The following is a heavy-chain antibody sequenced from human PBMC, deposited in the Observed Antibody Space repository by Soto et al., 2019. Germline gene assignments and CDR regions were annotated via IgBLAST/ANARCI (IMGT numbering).Heavy chain of an antibody. CDR2: INPNSGGT. V-gene: IGHV1-2*04. CDR1: GYTFSGYY. D-gene: IGHD6-6*01. J-gene: IGHJ6*02. Sequence: ASVKVSCKASGYTFSGYYMHWVRQAPGQGLEWMGWINPNSGGTNYAQKFQGWVTMTRDTSISTAYMELSRLRSDDTAVYYCARAWQESSSLAFDYGMDVWGQGTTVTVSS. CDR3: ARAWQESSSLAFDYGMDV.